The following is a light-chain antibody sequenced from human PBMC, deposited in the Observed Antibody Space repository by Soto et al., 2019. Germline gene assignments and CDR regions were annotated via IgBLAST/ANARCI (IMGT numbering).Light chain of an antibody. CDR2: DAS. Sequence: DIQMTQSPSTPSASVGDRVTITCRASQSISNWLAWYQQKPGKAPKLLIYDASSLESGVPSRFSGSGSGTEFTLTISSLQPDDFATYYCQHYNSYSEACGQGTKVDIK. CDR3: QHYNSYSEA. J-gene: IGKJ1*01. V-gene: IGKV1-5*01. CDR1: QSISNW.